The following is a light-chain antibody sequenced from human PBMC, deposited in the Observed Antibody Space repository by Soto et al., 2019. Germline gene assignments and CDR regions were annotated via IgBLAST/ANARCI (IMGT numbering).Light chain of an antibody. CDR3: QQYGSSLGLT. Sequence: EIVLTQSPGTLSLSPGERATLSCRASQSVSSSYLAWYQQKPGQAPRLLIYGASGRATGIPDRFSGSGSGDDFTLTISRLEPEDFGVYYCQQYGSSLGLTFGGGTKVEI. CDR2: GAS. V-gene: IGKV3-20*01. J-gene: IGKJ4*01. CDR1: QSVSSSY.